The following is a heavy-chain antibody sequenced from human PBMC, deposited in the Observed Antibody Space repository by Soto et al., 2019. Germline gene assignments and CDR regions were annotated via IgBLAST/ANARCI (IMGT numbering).Heavy chain of an antibody. D-gene: IGHD5-12*01. Sequence: AAVKVSCKVCGYTLTELSMHWVRQAPGKGLEWMGGFDPEDGETIYAQKFQGRVTMTEDTSTDTAYMELSSLRSEDTAVYYCATMRVDIVATIDYGFDYWGQGTLVTVSS. V-gene: IGHV1-24*01. CDR2: FDPEDGET. J-gene: IGHJ4*02. CDR1: GYTLTELS. CDR3: ATMRVDIVATIDYGFDY.